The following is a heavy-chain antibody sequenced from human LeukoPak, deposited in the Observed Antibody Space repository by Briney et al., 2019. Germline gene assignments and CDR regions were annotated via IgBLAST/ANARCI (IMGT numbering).Heavy chain of an antibody. V-gene: IGHV3-48*03. D-gene: IGHD6-19*01. Sequence: GGSLRLSCAASGFTFSSYEMNWVRQAPGKGLEWVSYISSSGSTIYYADSVKGRFTISRDNAKNSLYLQMNSLRAEDTAVYYCARGLYRGWASDDYWGQGTLVTVSS. CDR1: GFTFSSYE. CDR2: ISSSGSTI. CDR3: ARGLYRGWASDDY. J-gene: IGHJ4*02.